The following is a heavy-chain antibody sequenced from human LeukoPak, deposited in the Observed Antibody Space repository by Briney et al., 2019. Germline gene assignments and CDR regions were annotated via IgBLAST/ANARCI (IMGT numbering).Heavy chain of an antibody. J-gene: IGHJ5*02. V-gene: IGHV1-2*02. Sequence: ASVKVSCKASGYTFTGYYMDWVRQAPGQGLEWMGWINPNSGGTNYAQKFQGRVTMTRDTSISTAYMELSRLRSDDTAVYYCARTPRQVTIFGVVINNWFDPWGQGTLVTVSS. CDR1: GYTFTGYY. CDR2: INPNSGGT. D-gene: IGHD3-3*01. CDR3: ARTPRQVTIFGVVINNWFDP.